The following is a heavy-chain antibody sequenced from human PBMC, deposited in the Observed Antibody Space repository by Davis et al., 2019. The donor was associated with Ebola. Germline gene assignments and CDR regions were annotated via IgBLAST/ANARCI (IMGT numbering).Heavy chain of an antibody. CDR3: ARGRWLRLYYFDY. CDR1: GFTFSSYW. J-gene: IGHJ4*02. CDR2: IKQDGSEK. V-gene: IGHV3-7*01. D-gene: IGHD5-24*01. Sequence: PGGSLRLSCAASGFTFSSYWMSWVRQAPGKGLEWVANIKQDGSEKYYVDSVKGRFTISRDNAKNSLYLQMNSLRAEDTAVYYCARGRWLRLYYFDYWGQGTLVTVSS.